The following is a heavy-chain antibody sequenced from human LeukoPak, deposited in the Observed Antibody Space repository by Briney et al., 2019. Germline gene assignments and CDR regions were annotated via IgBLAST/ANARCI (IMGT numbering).Heavy chain of an antibody. Sequence: GGSLQISCQGSGYSFTSYWISWVRQLPGKGLEWMGIIYPGDSDTRYSPSFRAQVTISADKSISTAYLQWSSLKASATAMYYCASRSDPDAFDIWGQGTMVTVSS. CDR3: ASRSDPDAFDI. CDR1: GYSFTSYW. J-gene: IGHJ3*02. CDR2: IYPGDSDT. V-gene: IGHV5-51*01.